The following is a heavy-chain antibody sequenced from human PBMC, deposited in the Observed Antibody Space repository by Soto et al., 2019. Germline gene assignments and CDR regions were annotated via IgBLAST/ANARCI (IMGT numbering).Heavy chain of an antibody. D-gene: IGHD3-16*01. V-gene: IGHV4-61*01. Sequence: QVQLQESGPGLVKPSETLSLTCTVSGGSVNSGSYYWSWIRQPPGKGLEWIGYVYYSGSTKYNPSRKRRVTISVDTSNNQFSLKLSSVTAADTAVYYCARDYWGTGLRFDYCGQGTLVTVPS. CDR3: ARDYWGTGLRFDY. J-gene: IGHJ4*02. CDR1: GGSVNSGSYY. CDR2: VYYSGST.